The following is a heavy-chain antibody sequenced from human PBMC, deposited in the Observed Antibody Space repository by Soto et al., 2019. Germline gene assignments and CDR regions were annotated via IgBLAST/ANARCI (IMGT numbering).Heavy chain of an antibody. CDR2: IYYSGST. CDR1: GGSISSGGYY. D-gene: IGHD6-13*01. CDR3: ARVSSYGYFDY. J-gene: IGHJ4*02. Sequence: QVQLQESGPGLVKPSQTLSLTCTVSGGSISSGGYYWSWIRQPPGKGLEWIGYIYYSGSTYYNPSLQSRVTISVDTSKSQSSLKLSSVTAADTAVYYCARVSSYGYFDYWGQGTLVTVSS. V-gene: IGHV4-31*03.